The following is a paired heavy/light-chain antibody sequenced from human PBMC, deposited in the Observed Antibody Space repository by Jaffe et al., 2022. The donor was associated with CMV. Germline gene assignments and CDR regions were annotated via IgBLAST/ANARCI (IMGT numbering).Heavy chain of an antibody. J-gene: IGHJ4*02. CDR3: ARHLAMPGTAFWEY. D-gene: IGHD1-7*01. CDR1: GGSITSNTYY. CDR2: ISYSGST. V-gene: IGHV4-39*01. Sequence: QLQLQESGPGLVKPSETLSLICTVSGGSITSNTYYWGWVRQPPGEGLEWIASISYSGSTYYKPSLKSRVSISVDSSENQFSLNLTSVTAADTAVYYCARHLAMPGTAFWEYWGQGALVTVSS.
Light chain of an antibody. CDR1: SSNIGSNY. V-gene: IGLV1-47*01. J-gene: IGLJ3*02. CDR3: SAWDDSLSGPWV. Sequence: QSVLTQPPSASGTPGQRVSISCSGSSSNIGSNYVYWYQQLPGTAPKLLIYRNNQRPPGVPDRFSGSKSGTSASLAISGLRSEDEADYYCSAWDDSLSGPWVFGGGTKLTVL. CDR2: RNN.